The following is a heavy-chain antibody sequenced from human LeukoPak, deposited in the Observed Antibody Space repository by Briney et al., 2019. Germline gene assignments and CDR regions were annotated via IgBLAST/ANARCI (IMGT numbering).Heavy chain of an antibody. CDR2: INHSGST. J-gene: IGHJ4*02. CDR1: GGSFSGYY. Sequence: PSETLSLTCAVYGGSFSGYYWSWIRQPPGKGLGWIGEINHSGSTNYNPSLKSRVTISVDTSKNQFSLKLSSVTAADTAVYYCAGVARIVGATVGYFDYWGQGTLVTVSS. CDR3: AGVARIVGATVGYFDY. V-gene: IGHV4-34*01. D-gene: IGHD1-26*01.